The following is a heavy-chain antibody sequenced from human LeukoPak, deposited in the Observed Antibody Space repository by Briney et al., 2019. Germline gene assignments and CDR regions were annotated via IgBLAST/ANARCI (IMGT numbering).Heavy chain of an antibody. D-gene: IGHD6-13*01. Sequence: PGRSLRLSCAVYGFTFSSYGMHCVSHAPSKGLEWVAVISYDGSNKYYADSVKGRFTISRDNSKNTLYLQMNSLRAEDTAVYYCAKDLGIAAVPGDYWGQGTLVTVSS. J-gene: IGHJ4*02. V-gene: IGHV3-30*18. CDR3: AKDLGIAAVPGDY. CDR1: GFTFSSYG. CDR2: ISYDGSNK.